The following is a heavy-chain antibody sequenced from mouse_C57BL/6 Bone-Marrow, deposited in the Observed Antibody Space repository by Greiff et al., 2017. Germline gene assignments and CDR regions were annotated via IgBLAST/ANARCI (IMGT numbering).Heavy chain of an antibody. CDR3: ARHPLLPYYFDY. CDR1: GFTFSSYG. D-gene: IGHD1-1*01. Sequence: EVQLVESGGDLVKPGGSLKLSCAASGFTFSSYGMSWVRQTPDKRLEWVATISSGGSYTYYPDSVKGRYTITIDNANNTLYMQMSSLKSEDTAMYYCARHPLLPYYFDYWGQGTTLTVSS. CDR2: ISSGGSYT. V-gene: IGHV5-6*01. J-gene: IGHJ2*01.